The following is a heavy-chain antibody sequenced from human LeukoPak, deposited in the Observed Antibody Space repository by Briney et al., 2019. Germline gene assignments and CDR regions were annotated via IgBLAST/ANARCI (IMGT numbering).Heavy chain of an antibody. CDR2: IYYSGST. Sequence: SETLSLTCTVSGGSISSYYWSWIRQPPGKGLEWIGYIYYSGSTNYNPSLKSRVTISVDTSKNQFSLKLSTVTAADTAVYYCARLMAARHQFRYYYYGFGVWGQGTTVTVSS. CDR3: ARLMAARHQFRYYYYGFGV. V-gene: IGHV4-59*08. D-gene: IGHD6-6*01. CDR1: GGSISSYY. J-gene: IGHJ6*01.